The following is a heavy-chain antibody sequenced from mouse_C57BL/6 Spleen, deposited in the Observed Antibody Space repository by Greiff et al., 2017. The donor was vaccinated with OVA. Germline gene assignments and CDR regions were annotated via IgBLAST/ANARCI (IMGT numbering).Heavy chain of an antibody. D-gene: IGHD4-1*01. CDR3: ARERNWDFDY. V-gene: IGHV1-77*01. J-gene: IGHJ2*01. CDR2: IGPGSGST. CDR1: GYTFTDYY. Sequence: VQLQQSGAELVKPGASVKISCKASGYTFTDYYINWVKQRPGQGLEWIGKIGPGSGSTYYNEKFKGKATLTADTSSNTAYLQLSSLTSEDTAVYYCARERNWDFDYWGQGTTLTVSS.